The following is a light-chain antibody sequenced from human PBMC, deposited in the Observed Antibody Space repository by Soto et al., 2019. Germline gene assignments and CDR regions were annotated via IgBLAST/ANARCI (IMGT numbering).Light chain of an antibody. J-gene: IGKJ1*01. V-gene: IGKV3-20*01. CDR3: QQYGSSSWA. Sequence: EVVLTQSPDTLSLSPGERATLSCRASQSVSSNYLAWYQQKPGQAPRPLIYGASSRAPGIPDRFSGSGSGTDFTLTISRLEPEDFAVYYCQQYGSSSWAFGQGTKVDI. CDR1: QSVSSNY. CDR2: GAS.